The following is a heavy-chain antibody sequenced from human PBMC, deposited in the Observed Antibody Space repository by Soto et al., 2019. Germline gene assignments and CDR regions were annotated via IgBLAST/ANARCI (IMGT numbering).Heavy chain of an antibody. CDR1: GFTFSSYA. CDR2: ISYDGSNK. Sequence: GGSLRLSCAASGFTFSSYAMHWVRQAPGKGLEWVAVISYDGSNKYYADSVKGRFTISRGNSKNTLYLQMNSLRAEDTAVYYCARGYYDFWSGYHSAQLFDYWGQGTLVTVSS. V-gene: IGHV3-30-3*01. D-gene: IGHD3-3*01. J-gene: IGHJ4*02. CDR3: ARGYYDFWSGYHSAQLFDY.